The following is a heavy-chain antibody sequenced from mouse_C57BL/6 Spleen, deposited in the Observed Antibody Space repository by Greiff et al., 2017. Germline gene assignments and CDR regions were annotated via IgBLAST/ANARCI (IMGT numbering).Heavy chain of an antibody. Sequence: KESCKASGYTFTSYWMHWVKQRPGRGLEWIGRIDPNSGGTKYNEKFKSKATLTVDKPSSTAYLQLSSLTSEDSAVYYCARDYYDYDPAWFAYWGQGTLVTVSA. CDR3: ARDYYDYDPAWFAY. D-gene: IGHD2-4*01. CDR1: GYTFTSYW. V-gene: IGHV1-62-3*01. CDR2: IDPNSGGT. J-gene: IGHJ3*01.